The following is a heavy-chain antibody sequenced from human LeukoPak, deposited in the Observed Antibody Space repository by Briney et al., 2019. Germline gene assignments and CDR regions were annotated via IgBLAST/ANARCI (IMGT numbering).Heavy chain of an antibody. CDR1: GGSISSSSYY. D-gene: IGHD1-26*01. J-gene: IGHJ6*03. Sequence: SETLSLTCTVSGGSISSSSYYCGWIRQPRGKGLVWFGCIYYSGSTYYNPSLTIRVTISVDTSKNQFSLKLSSVTAADTAVYYCASNSGSYGYYYYYYMDVWGKGTTVTISS. CDR3: ASNSGSYGYYYYYYMDV. V-gene: IGHV4-39*07. CDR2: IYYSGST.